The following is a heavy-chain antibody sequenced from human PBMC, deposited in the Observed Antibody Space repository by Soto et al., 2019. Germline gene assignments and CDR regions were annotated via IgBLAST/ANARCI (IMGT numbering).Heavy chain of an antibody. J-gene: IGHJ5*02. D-gene: IGHD4-17*01. Sequence: ALSLTGTVSGGAISSGGYSWRWNRQYPGNGLEWIGYIYFTGTTYYSPSLRSRVTISVDTSKNQFSLKLSSVTAADTAVYYCARFDYGDFRNWFDPWGQGTLVTVSS. CDR2: IYFTGTT. CDR1: GGAISSGGYS. V-gene: IGHV4-31*03. CDR3: ARFDYGDFRNWFDP.